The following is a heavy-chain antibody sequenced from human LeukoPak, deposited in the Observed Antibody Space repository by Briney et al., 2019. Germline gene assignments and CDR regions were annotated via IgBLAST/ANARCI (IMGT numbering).Heavy chain of an antibody. CDR1: GFTFSSYA. V-gene: IGHV3-30-3*01. CDR3: AKEAITMDPYFDL. Sequence: GGSLRLSCAASGFTFSSYAMHWVRQAPGKGLEWVAVISYDGSNKYYADSVKGRFTISRDNSKNTLYLQMNSLRAEDTAVYYCAKEAITMDPYFDLWGRGTLVTVSS. J-gene: IGHJ2*01. CDR2: ISYDGSNK. D-gene: IGHD3-10*01.